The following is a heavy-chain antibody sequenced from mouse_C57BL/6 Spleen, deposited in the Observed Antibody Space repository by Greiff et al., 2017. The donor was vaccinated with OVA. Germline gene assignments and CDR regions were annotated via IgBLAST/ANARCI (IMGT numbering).Heavy chain of an antibody. J-gene: IGHJ1*03. CDR3: ARRIITGWYFDV. Sequence: VQLQQSGPELVKPGASVKMSCKASGYTFTDYNMHWVKQSHGKSLEWIGYINPNNGGTSYNQKFKGKATLTVNKSSSTAYMELRSLTSEDSAVYYCARRIITGWYFDVWGTGTTVTVSS. CDR2: INPNNGGT. V-gene: IGHV1-22*01. D-gene: IGHD1-1*01. CDR1: GYTFTDYN.